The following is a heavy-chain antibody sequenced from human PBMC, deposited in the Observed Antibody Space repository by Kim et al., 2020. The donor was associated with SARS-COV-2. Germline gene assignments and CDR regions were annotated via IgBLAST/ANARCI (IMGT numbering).Heavy chain of an antibody. D-gene: IGHD1-26*01. CDR3: ARASGRAAGAFDI. Sequence: YNPSRKSRVTISVDTSKTQFSRKLSSVTAADTAVYYCARASGRAAGAFDIWGQGTMVTVSS. J-gene: IGHJ3*02. V-gene: IGHV4-59*01.